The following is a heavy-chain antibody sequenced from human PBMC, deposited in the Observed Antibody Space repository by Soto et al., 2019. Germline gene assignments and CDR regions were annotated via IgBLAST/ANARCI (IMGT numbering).Heavy chain of an antibody. CDR1: GFPFSRYW. CDR2: IKQDGSDK. J-gene: IGHJ4*02. D-gene: IGHD7-27*01. CDR3: ARETSGDYFDY. Sequence: EVQLVESGGGLVQPGGSLRLSCAASGFPFSRYWMSWVRQAPGKGLEWVANIKQDGSDKYYVDSVKGRFTISRDNAKNSLYLQMNSLRADDTAVYYCARETSGDYFDYWGQGTLVTVSS. V-gene: IGHV3-7*04.